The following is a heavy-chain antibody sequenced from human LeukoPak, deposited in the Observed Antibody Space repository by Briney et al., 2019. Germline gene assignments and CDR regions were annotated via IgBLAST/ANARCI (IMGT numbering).Heavy chain of an antibody. CDR2: INHSGST. Sequence: SETLSLTCAVYGGSFSGYYWSWIRQPPGKGLEWIGEINHSGSTNYNPSLKSRVTISVDTSKNQFSLKLSSVTAADTAVYYCTRRGRRITMIVVVSTSRAFDIWGQGTMVTVSS. CDR3: TRRGRRITMIVVVSTSRAFDI. D-gene: IGHD3-22*01. V-gene: IGHV4-34*01. J-gene: IGHJ3*02. CDR1: GGSFSGYY.